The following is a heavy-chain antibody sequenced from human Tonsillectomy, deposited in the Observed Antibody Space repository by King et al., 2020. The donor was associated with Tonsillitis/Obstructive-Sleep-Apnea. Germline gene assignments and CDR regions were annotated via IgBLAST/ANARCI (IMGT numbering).Heavy chain of an antibody. CDR1: GFTFSNYA. J-gene: IGHJ4*02. CDR2: ISYDGSNK. Sequence: VQLVESGGGVVQPGRSLRLSCAASGFTFSNYAVHWVRQAPGKGLEWVAVISYDGSNKYYADSVKGRFTISRDNSKNTLYLQMNSLRVEDTAVYYCARVVFGEFQLDYCGQGTPVTVSS. CDR3: ARVVFGEFQLDY. V-gene: IGHV3-30*04. D-gene: IGHD3-10*02.